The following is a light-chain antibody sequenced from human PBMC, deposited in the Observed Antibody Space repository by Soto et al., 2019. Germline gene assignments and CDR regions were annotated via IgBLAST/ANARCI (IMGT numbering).Light chain of an antibody. V-gene: IGLV3-25*03. Sequence: SYELTQPPSVSVSPGQTATITCSGDALPRHYSYWYQQRPGQAPTLVIYQETERPSDIPERFSGSRSGTTVTLTISGVQPEDYADYYCQSEDISGTSVVFGGGTKLTVL. J-gene: IGLJ2*01. CDR3: QSEDISGTSVV. CDR2: QET. CDR1: ALPRHY.